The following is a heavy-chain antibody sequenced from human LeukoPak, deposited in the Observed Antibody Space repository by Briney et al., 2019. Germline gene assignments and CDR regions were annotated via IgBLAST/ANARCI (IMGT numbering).Heavy chain of an antibody. V-gene: IGHV5-51*01. CDR3: ARQRVGITMVRGVSTDWYFDL. CDR2: IYPGDSDT. J-gene: IGHJ2*01. CDR1: GYSFTSYW. Sequence: GESLKISCKGSGYSFTSYWIGWVRQMPGKGLEWMGSIYPGDSDTRYSPSFQGQVTISADKSISTVYLQWSSLKASDTAMYYCARQRVGITMVRGVSTDWYFDLWGRGTLVTVSS. D-gene: IGHD3-10*01.